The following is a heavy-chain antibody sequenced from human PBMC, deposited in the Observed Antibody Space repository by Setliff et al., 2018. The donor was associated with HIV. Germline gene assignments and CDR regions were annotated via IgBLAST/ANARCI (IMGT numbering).Heavy chain of an antibody. CDR1: GYSISSGYY. CDR2: IHHSGST. J-gene: IGHJ4*02. V-gene: IGHV4-38-2*02. Sequence: NPSETLSLTCTVSGYSISSGYYWGWIRQPPGKGLEWIGSIHHSGSTFQNPSLKGRVIISVDTSKNQFSLKLSSVTAADTAVFYCARGDRNWGYADYWGQGTLVTVSS. CDR3: ARGDRNWGYADY. D-gene: IGHD7-27*01.